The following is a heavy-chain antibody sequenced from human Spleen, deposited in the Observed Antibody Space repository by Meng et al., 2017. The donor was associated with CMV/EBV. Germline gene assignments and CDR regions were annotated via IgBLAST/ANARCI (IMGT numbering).Heavy chain of an antibody. CDR1: GFTFSNYA. V-gene: IGHV3-23*01. Sequence: GGSLRLSCAASGFTFSNYAMNWVRQALGKGLEWVSHISGSASNTFYADSVRGRFTISRDNSKNTLYLLLNSLRADDTAVYYCVKGSNNFDYWGQGTLVTVSS. CDR2: ISGSASNT. D-gene: IGHD1-26*01. CDR3: VKGSNNFDY. J-gene: IGHJ4*02.